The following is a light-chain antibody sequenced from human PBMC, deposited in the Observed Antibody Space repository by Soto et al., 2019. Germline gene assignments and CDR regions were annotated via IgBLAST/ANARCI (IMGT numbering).Light chain of an antibody. V-gene: IGKV3-15*01. CDR3: QQYNHWPPYT. CDR2: GAS. J-gene: IGKJ2*01. Sequence: ETVMTQSPATLSVSPGERATLACRASRSVRSNVAWYQQKRGQPPRLLIYGASTRATGIPARFSGSGSVTESTLTISSLQSEAFAVYYCQQYNHWPPYTFGKGTKLEIK. CDR1: RSVRSN.